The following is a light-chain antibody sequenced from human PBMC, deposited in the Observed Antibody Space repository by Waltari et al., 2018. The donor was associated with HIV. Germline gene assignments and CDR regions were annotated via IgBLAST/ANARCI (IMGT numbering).Light chain of an antibody. V-gene: IGLV2-23*02. CDR1: SSDVESSNL. Sequence: QSALTQTASVSGSPGQSITISCTVTSSDVESSNLVSWYQQHPGKAPKLMIYEVTNRPSGVSNRFSGSKSGNTASLTISGLQAEDEADYYCCSYAGSSTWVFGGGTKLTVL. J-gene: IGLJ3*02. CDR3: CSYAGSSTWV. CDR2: EVT.